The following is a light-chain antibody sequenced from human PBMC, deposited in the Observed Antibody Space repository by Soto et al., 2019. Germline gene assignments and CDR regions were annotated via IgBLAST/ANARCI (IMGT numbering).Light chain of an antibody. CDR1: SSDVGGYNY. J-gene: IGLJ3*02. CDR3: CYFAGSYIRV. CDR2: DVS. Sequence: QSALTQPRSVSGSPGQSVTISCTGTSSDVGGYNYVSWYQQHPGKPPKVIIYDVSKRPSGVPDRFSGSKSGNTASLTISGLQAEDEADYHCCYFAGSYIRVFGGGTKLTVL. V-gene: IGLV2-11*01.